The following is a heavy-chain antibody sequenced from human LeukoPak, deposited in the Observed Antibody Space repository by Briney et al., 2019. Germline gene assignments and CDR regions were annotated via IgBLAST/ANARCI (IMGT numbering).Heavy chain of an antibody. D-gene: IGHD2-15*01. CDR1: GFTFSSYG. CDR2: IWYDGSNK. Sequence: GSLRLSCAASGFTFSSYGMHWVRQAPGKGLEWVAVIWYDGSNKYYADSVKGRFTISRDNSKNTLYLQMNSLRAEDTAVYYCARGLLRNYYFDYWGQGTLVTVSS. V-gene: IGHV3-33*01. CDR3: ARGLLRNYYFDY. J-gene: IGHJ4*02.